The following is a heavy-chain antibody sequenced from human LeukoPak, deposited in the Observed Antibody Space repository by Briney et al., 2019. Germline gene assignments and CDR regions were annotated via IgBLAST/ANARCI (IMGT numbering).Heavy chain of an antibody. D-gene: IGHD3-10*01. CDR2: IKQDGSEK. J-gene: IGHJ6*03. CDR3: ARGPSITMVRGGQWYYYMDV. Sequence: GGSLRLSCAASGFTFSSYWMSWVRQTPGKGLEWVANIKQDGSEKYYVDSVKGRFTISRDNAKNSLFLQMSSLRVEDTAVYYCARGPSITMVRGGQWYYYMDVWGKGTTVTISS. CDR1: GFTFSSYW. V-gene: IGHV3-7*01.